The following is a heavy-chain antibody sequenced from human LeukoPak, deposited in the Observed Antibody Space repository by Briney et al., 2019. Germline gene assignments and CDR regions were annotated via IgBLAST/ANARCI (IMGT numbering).Heavy chain of an antibody. CDR2: INSDGSST. J-gene: IGHJ3*02. V-gene: IGHV3-74*01. Sequence: GGSLRLSCAASGFTFSSYWMHWVRQVPGKGLVWVSRINSDGSSTSYADSVKGRFTISRDNAKNTRYAQMNSLRAEDTAVYYCSTGSGHAFDIWGRGTMVTVSS. D-gene: IGHD3-10*01. CDR3: STGSGHAFDI. CDR1: GFTFSSYW.